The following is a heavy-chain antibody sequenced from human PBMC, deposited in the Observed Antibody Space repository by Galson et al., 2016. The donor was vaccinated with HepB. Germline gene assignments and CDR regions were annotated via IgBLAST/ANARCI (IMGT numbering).Heavy chain of an antibody. CDR3: ARLIGCSSGSGFPTQHADY. CDR1: GYTFTTSW. D-gene: IGHD2-15*01. CDR2: IYPADSDT. J-gene: IGHJ4*02. Sequence: QSGAEVKKPGESLKISCEGAGYTFTTSWIGWVRQMPGKGLEWMGIIYPADSDTRYSPSFQGQVTISVDKSISTAYLQWNILKASDTAMNYCARLIGCSSGSGFPTQHADYWGQGTLVTVSS. V-gene: IGHV5-51*01.